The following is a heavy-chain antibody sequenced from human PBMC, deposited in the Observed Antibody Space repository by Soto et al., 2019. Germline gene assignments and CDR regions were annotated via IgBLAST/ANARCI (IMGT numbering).Heavy chain of an antibody. V-gene: IGHV3-53*01. CDR3: ARDCSSTSCYTPHYGMDV. D-gene: IGHD2-2*02. J-gene: IGHJ6*02. CDR1: GFSVSGNY. CDR2: IYSDGST. Sequence: GGSLRLSCAASGFSVSGNYMSWVRQAPGKGLEWVSVIYSDGSTYYADSVKGRFTISRDNSKNMMYLQMNSLRAEDTAVYYCARDCSSTSCYTPHYGMDVWGQGTTVTVSS.